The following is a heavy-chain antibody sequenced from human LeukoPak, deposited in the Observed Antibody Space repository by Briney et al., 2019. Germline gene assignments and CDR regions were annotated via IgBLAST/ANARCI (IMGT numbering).Heavy chain of an antibody. CDR2: IDAGNGNT. CDR1: GYTFTSYA. V-gene: IGHV1-3*01. J-gene: IGHJ4*02. Sequence: ASVKVSCKASGYTFTSYAMHWVRQAPGQRLEWMGWIDAGNGNTKYSQKFQGRVTITRDTSASTAYMELNSLRSEDTAVYYCARRCSGTSCYKSYFDYWGQGTLVTVSS. D-gene: IGHD2-2*02. CDR3: ARRCSGTSCYKSYFDY.